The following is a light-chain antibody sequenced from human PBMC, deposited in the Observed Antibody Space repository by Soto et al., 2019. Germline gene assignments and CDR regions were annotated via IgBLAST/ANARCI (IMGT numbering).Light chain of an antibody. J-gene: IGKJ1*01. CDR1: QSLLESNRYNC. CDR2: LGS. CDR3: MQSLQTPLT. Sequence: DIVMTQSPLSLPVTPGEPASISCRASQSLLESNRYNCLEWYLQKPGQSPQLRIYLGSNRASGVPDRFSGSGSGRDFTLKISRVEAEDVGVYYCMQSLQTPLTFGQGTKVEIK. V-gene: IGKV2-28*01.